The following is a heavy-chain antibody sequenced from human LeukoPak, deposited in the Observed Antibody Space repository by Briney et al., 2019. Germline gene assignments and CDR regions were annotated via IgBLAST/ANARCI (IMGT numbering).Heavy chain of an antibody. CDR2: IYYSGST. V-gene: IGHV4-59*08. J-gene: IGHJ5*02. CDR3: ARHVPSPYYDFWSGSAGNWFDP. D-gene: IGHD3-3*01. Sequence: SETLSLTCTASGGSISSYYWSWIRQPPGKGLEWIGYIYYSGSTNYNPSLKSRVTISVDTSKNQFSLKLSSVTAADTAVYYCARHVPSPYYDFWSGSAGNWFDPWGQGTLVTVSS. CDR1: GGSISSYY.